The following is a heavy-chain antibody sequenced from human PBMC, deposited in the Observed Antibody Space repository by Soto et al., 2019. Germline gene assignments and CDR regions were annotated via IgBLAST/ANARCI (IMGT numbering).Heavy chain of an antibody. CDR1: GFXFDDYA. J-gene: IGHJ4*02. CDR3: AKDLRRYCSGGSCYYFDY. V-gene: IGHV3-9*01. CDR2: ISWNSGSI. Sequence: PGGSLRLSCAASGFXFDDYAMHWVRQAPGKGLEWVSGISWNSGSIGYADSVKGRFTISRDNAKNSLYLQMNSLRAEDTALYYCAKDLRRYCSGGSCYYFDYWGQGTLVTVSS. D-gene: IGHD2-15*01.